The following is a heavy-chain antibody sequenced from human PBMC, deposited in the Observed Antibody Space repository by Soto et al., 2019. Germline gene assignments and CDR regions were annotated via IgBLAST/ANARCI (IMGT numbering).Heavy chain of an antibody. CDR1: GGSIISASYS. Sequence: QVQLQESGPRLVKPSQTLSLSCAVSGGSIISASYSWNWIRQSPGRGLEWIGHIYSSGSTYYNPSLKSRVSRSVHTSNNQFSLKLTPVTAADTAVYFCAREDAARIERWFDAWGQGILVTVSS. J-gene: IGHJ5*02. CDR2: IYSSGST. V-gene: IGHV4-31*11. D-gene: IGHD6-6*01. CDR3: AREDAARIERWFDA.